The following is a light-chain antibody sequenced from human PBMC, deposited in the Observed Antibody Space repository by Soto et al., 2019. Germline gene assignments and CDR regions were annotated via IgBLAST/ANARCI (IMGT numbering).Light chain of an antibody. V-gene: IGKV1-5*01. CDR3: QQYNSYPRT. J-gene: IGKJ1*01. CDR2: DAS. CDR1: QSISSW. Sequence: DIQMTQSPSTLSASVGDRVTITCRASQSISSWLAWYQQKPGKAPKLLIYDASSLESGVPSRFSGSGSGTAFTLTISSLQPDDFATYYCQQYNSYPRTCGQGTKVEIK.